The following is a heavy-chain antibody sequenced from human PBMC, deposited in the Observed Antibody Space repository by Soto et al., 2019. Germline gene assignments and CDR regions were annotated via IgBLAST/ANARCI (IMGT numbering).Heavy chain of an antibody. CDR1: GGSISSGNYY. D-gene: IGHD2-15*01. V-gene: IGHV4-30-4*01. Sequence: SETLSLTCTVSGGSISSGNYYWGWIRQPPGKGLEWIGFISYSGSTYYSTSLKRRVTISVDTSQSPFFLYLSFVTAAAPALYSCAKTGTPATGLYYFEYWGQRSRVTLSS. CDR3: AKTGTPATGLYYFEY. CDR2: ISYSGST. J-gene: IGHJ4*02.